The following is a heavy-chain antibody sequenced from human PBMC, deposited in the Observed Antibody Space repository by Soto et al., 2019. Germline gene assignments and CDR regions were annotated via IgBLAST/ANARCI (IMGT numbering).Heavy chain of an antibody. J-gene: IGHJ6*02. Sequence: ASVKVSCKASGYTFTGYYMHWVRQAPGQGLEWMGWINPNSGGTNYAQKFQGWVTMTRDTSISTAYMELSRLRSDDTAVYYCARALRTGTTSFYYYGMDVWGQGPTVTVSS. D-gene: IGHD1-7*01. V-gene: IGHV1-2*04. CDR1: GYTFTGYY. CDR3: ARALRTGTTSFYYYGMDV. CDR2: INPNSGGT.